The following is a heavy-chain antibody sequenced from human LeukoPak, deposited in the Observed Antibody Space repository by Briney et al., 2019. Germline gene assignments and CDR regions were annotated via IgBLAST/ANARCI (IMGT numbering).Heavy chain of an antibody. V-gene: IGHV3-11*04. D-gene: IGHD3-9*01. CDR3: ARAEWYILTGRKPFDY. CDR1: GFTFSDYY. CDR2: ISSSGSTI. J-gene: IGHJ4*02. Sequence: GGSLRLSCAVSGFTFSDYYMSWIRQAPGKGLEWVSYISSSGSTIYYADSVKGRFTISRDNAKNSLYLQMNSLRAEDTAVYYCARAEWYILTGRKPFDYWGQGTLVTVSS.